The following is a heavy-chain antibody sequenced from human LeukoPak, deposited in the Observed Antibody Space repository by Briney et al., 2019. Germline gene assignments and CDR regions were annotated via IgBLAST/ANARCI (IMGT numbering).Heavy chain of an antibody. CDR1: GFTFNDYA. CDR3: AKTSLSDASGHYYYMDV. Sequence: GGSLRLSCAASGFTFNDYAMHWVRQAPGKGLEWVSGISWNSGNIGYADSVKGRFTISRDNSQNTVSLQVNNLRTEDTALYYCAKTSLSDASGHYYYMDVWGKGTTVTVSS. D-gene: IGHD3-3*01. V-gene: IGHV3-9*01. J-gene: IGHJ6*03. CDR2: ISWNSGNI.